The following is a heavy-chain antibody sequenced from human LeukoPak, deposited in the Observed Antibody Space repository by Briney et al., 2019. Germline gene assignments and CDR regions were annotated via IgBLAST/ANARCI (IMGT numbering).Heavy chain of an antibody. J-gene: IGHJ4*02. V-gene: IGHV3-7*01. CDR1: GFTFSSYW. CDR3: ARAGTYDRGGDFDY. Sequence: GGSLRLSCAASGFTFSSYWMSWVRQAPGKGLEWVANRKQDGSEKYYVDSVKGRFTISRDNAKNSLYLQMNSLRAEDTAVYYCARAGTYDRGGDFDYWGQGTLVTVSS. D-gene: IGHD3-22*01. CDR2: RKQDGSEK.